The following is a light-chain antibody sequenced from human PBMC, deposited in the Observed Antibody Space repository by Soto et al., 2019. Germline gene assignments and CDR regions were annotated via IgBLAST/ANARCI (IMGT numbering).Light chain of an antibody. J-gene: IGLJ1*01. CDR2: SNL. CDR3: AAWDGSLNGYV. CDR1: SSNIGSNA. V-gene: IGLV1-44*01. Sequence: QSVLTQPPSASGTPGQTVTISCSGSSSNIGSNAVSWYQQLPGTAPKLLIYSNLQRPSGVPDRFSGAKSGTSASLAMSGLQSEDEADYYCAAWDGSLNGYVFGTGTKLTVL.